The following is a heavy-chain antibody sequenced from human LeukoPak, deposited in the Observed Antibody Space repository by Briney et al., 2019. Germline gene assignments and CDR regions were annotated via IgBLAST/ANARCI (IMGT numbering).Heavy chain of an antibody. D-gene: IGHD3-3*01. CDR2: IYYSGST. CDR3: ASNRHDFWSGLLGGVDY. J-gene: IGHJ4*02. V-gene: IGHV4-39*01. CDR1: GGSISSSSYY. Sequence: PSETLSLTCTVSGGSISSSSYYWGWIRQPPGKGLEWIGSIYYSGSTYYNPSLKSRVTISVDTSKNQFSLKLSSVTAADTAVYYCASNRHDFWSGLLGGVDYWGQGTLVTVSS.